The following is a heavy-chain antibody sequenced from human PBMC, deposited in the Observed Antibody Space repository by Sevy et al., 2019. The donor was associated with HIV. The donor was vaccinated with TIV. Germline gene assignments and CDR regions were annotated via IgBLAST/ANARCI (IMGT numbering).Heavy chain of an antibody. CDR1: GFTVSSYY. CDR3: AIRYPDSSGYYYVY. V-gene: IGHV3-53*01. D-gene: IGHD3-22*01. CDR2: IYSDGST. Sequence: GSLRLSCAASGFTVSSYYMSWFRQAPGKGLKWVSLIYSDGSTHYADSVKGRFTISRDSSKNTLYLQMNSLRAEDTAVYYCAIRYPDSSGYYYVYWGQGTLVTVSS. J-gene: IGHJ4*02.